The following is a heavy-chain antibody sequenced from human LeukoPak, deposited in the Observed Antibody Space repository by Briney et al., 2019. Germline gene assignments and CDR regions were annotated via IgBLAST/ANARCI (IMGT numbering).Heavy chain of an antibody. CDR2: ISWNSDSI. J-gene: IGHJ4*02. V-gene: IGHV3-9*01. D-gene: IGHD1-26*01. Sequence: GGSLRLSCAASGFTFDDYVMPWVRQSPGKGLEWVSGISWNSDSIAYADSVKGRFTISRDNAKNSLYLQMNSLRGEDTAFYFCAKGSGSYSSSFLDYWGQGTLVTVSS. CDR1: GFTFDDYV. CDR3: AKGSGSYSSSFLDY.